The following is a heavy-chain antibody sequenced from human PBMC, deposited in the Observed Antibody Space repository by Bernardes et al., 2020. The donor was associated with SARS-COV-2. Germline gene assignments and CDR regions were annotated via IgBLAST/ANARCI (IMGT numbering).Heavy chain of an antibody. CDR1: GYTLTELS. CDR2: FDPEDGET. J-gene: IGHJ6*02. D-gene: IGHD3-9*01. Sequence: ASVKVSCKVSGYTLTELSMHWVRQAPGQGLEWMGGFDPEDGETIYAQKFQGRVTMTEDTSTDTAYMELSSLRSEDTAVYYCATDQRYYDILTGRTYYYGMDVWGQGTTVTGSS. CDR3: ATDQRYYDILTGRTYYYGMDV. V-gene: IGHV1-24*01.